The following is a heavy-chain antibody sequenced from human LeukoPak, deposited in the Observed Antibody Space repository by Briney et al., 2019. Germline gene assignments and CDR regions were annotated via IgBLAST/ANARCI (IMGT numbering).Heavy chain of an antibody. Sequence: ASETLSLTCTVSGGSISGYYYNWIRQPPGKGLEWIGYIYYSGSTNYNPSLKSRVTMSVDTSKNQFSLKLNSLTAADTAVYYCARGDFFGYWGQGTLVTVSS. J-gene: IGHJ4*02. D-gene: IGHD3-3*01. CDR1: GGSISGYY. CDR2: IYYSGST. V-gene: IGHV4-59*12. CDR3: ARGDFFGY.